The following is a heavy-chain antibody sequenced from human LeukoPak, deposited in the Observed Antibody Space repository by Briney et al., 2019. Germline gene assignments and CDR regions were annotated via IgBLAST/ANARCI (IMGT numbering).Heavy chain of an antibody. CDR3: ARIRYFDWLSRFDDAFDI. D-gene: IGHD3-9*01. J-gene: IGHJ3*02. CDR2: IYTSGST. CDR1: GGSISSSSYY. V-gene: IGHV4-61*02. Sequence: SETLSLTCTVSGGSISSSSYYWSWIRQPAGKGLEWIGRIYTSGSTNYNPSLKSRVTISVDTSKNQFSLKLSSVTAADTAVYYCARIRYFDWLSRFDDAFDIWGQGTMVTVSS.